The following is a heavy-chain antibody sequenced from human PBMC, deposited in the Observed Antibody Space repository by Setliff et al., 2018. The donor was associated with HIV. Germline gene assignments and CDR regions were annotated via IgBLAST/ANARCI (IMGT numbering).Heavy chain of an antibody. CDR2: ISGSGGST. CDR1: GFTFSSYA. D-gene: IGHD2-21*01. J-gene: IGHJ3*02. V-gene: IGHV3-23*01. Sequence: PSETLRLSCAASGFTFSSYAMSWVRQAPGKGLEWVSAISGSGGSTYYADSVKGRFTISRDNSKNTLYLQMNSLRAEDTAVYYCAKAQYYSDGFDIWGQGTMVTVSS. CDR3: AKAQYYSDGFDI.